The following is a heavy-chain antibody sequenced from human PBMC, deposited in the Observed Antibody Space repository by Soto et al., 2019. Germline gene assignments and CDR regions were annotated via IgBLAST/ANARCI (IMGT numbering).Heavy chain of an antibody. D-gene: IGHD1-7*01. CDR2: IIVCSGNT. CDR1: GYTFTSYG. J-gene: IGHJ4*02. Sequence: ASVKVSCKASGYTFTSYGISWVRQAPGQGLEWMGWIIVCSGNTNYAQKFQERVTITTDMSTSTAYMELSSLRSEDTAVYYCAAAGYNWNYVWVDYWGQGTLVTVSS. CDR3: AAAGYNWNYVWVDY. V-gene: IGHV1-18*01.